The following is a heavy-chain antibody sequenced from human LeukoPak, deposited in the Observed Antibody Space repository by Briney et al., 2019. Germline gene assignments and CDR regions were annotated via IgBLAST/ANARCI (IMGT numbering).Heavy chain of an antibody. CDR1: GFSFSTFP. Sequence: GGSLRLSCAASGFSFSTFPMNWVRQAPGKGLEWVAVISYDGSNKYYADSVKGRFTISRDNSKNTLYLQMNSLRAEDTAVYYCAKGLLQRGYYGMDVWGQGTTVTVSS. J-gene: IGHJ6*02. CDR2: ISYDGSNK. V-gene: IGHV3-30-3*01. D-gene: IGHD3-22*01. CDR3: AKGLLQRGYYGMDV.